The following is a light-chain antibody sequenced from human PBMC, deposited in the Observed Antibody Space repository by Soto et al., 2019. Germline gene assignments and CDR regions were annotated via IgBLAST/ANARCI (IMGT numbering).Light chain of an antibody. CDR3: QHYNSYSEFS. J-gene: IGKJ3*01. CDR1: QTISSW. Sequence: DIQMTQSPSTLSASVRDRVTITCRASQTISSWLAWYQQKPGKAPKLLIYDASNLESGVPSRFSGSGSGTEFTLTISCLQPDDFATYYCQHYNSYSEFSFGPGTKVDIK. V-gene: IGKV1-5*01. CDR2: DAS.